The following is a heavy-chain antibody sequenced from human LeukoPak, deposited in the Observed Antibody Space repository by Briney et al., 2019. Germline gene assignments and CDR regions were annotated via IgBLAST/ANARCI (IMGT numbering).Heavy chain of an antibody. J-gene: IGHJ4*02. CDR2: IYYSGST. D-gene: IGHD6-13*01. CDR1: GGSISSSSYY. V-gene: IGHV4-39*01. CDR3: AYPAGAAAGTRGPAAAGY. Sequence: PSETLSLTCTVSGGSISSSSYYWGWIRQPPGKGLEWIGSIYYSGSTYYNPSLKSRVTISVDTSKNQFSLKLSSVTAADTAVYYCAYPAGAAAGTRGPAAAGYWGQGTLVTVSS.